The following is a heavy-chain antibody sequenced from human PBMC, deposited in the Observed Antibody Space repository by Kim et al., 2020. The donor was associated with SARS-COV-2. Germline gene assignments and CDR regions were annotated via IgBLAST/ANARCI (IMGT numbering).Heavy chain of an antibody. Sequence: ASVKFSCKASGYTFTSYAMHWVRQAPGQRLEWMGWINAGNGNTRYSQKLQGRVTITRDTSVSTAYMELSSLRSEDTALYYCAREGHVGGDLNWGQGAKV. J-gene: IGHJ3*01. CDR2: INAGNGNT. V-gene: IGHV1-3*01. CDR1: GYTFTSYA. D-gene: IGHD2-21*01. CDR3: AREGHVGGDLN.